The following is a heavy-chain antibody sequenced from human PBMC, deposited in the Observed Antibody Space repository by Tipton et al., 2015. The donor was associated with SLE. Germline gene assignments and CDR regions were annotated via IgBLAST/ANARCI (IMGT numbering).Heavy chain of an antibody. V-gene: IGHV3-21*01. J-gene: IGHJ6*03. D-gene: IGHD1-26*01. Sequence: SLRLSCAASGFTFSSYSMNWVRQAPGKGLEWVSSISSGSSYIYYADSVKGRFTISRDNAKNSLYLQMNSLRAEDTAVYYCARDGIVGAYYYYMDVWGKGTTVTVSS. CDR2: ISSGSSYI. CDR3: ARDGIVGAYYYYMDV. CDR1: GFTFSSYS.